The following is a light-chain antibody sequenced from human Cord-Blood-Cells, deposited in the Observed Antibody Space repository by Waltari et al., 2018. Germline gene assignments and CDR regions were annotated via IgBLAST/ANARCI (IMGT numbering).Light chain of an antibody. Sequence: QSALTQPASVSGSPGQSITISCTGTSSDVGGYNYVSWYQQHPGTAPKLMLYEVSNRPSGVSNRFSGSKSGNTASLTISGLQAEDEADYYCSSYTSSSTYVFGTGTKVTVL. CDR1: SSDVGGYNY. J-gene: IGLJ1*01. V-gene: IGLV2-14*01. CDR3: SSYTSSSTYV. CDR2: EVS.